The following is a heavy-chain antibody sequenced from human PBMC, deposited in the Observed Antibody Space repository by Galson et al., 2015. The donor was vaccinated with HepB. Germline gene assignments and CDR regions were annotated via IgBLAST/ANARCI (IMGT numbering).Heavy chain of an antibody. V-gene: IGHV2-5*02. Sequence: PALVKPTQTLTLPCTFSGFSLSTSGVGVGWIRQPPGKALEWLALIYWDDDKRYSPSLKSRLTITKDTSKNQVVLTMTNMDPVDTATYYCAHTQGLIAAAGIPPRWFDPWGQGTLVTVSS. CDR1: GFSLSTSGVG. CDR3: AHTQGLIAAAGIPPRWFDP. D-gene: IGHD6-19*01. CDR2: IYWDDDK. J-gene: IGHJ5*02.